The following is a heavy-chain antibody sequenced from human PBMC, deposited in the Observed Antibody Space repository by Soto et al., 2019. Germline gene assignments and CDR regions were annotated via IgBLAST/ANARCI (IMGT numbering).Heavy chain of an antibody. V-gene: IGHV4-31*03. Sequence: SETLSLTCFVSGYSITAGGYYWSWIRHHPGKGLEWIGSFYSSGSIIYNPSLRSRVSISGDTSSNQFSMSLTSVTAADTARYYCARMHSSGSGRFHPWRQGTLVTVSS. CDR3: ARMHSSGSGRFHP. J-gene: IGHJ5*02. CDR1: GYSITAGGYY. D-gene: IGHD3-22*01. CDR2: FYSSGSI.